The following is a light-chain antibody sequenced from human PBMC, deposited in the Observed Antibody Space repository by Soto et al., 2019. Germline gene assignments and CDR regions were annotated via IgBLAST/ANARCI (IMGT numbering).Light chain of an antibody. CDR3: QQSYTAPLT. V-gene: IGKV1-39*01. CDR1: QSISTY. Sequence: DIRMTQSPSSLSASVGDRVTITCRASQSISTYLNWYQQKPGKAPNLLIFAASTLQSGVPSRFSGSGSGIDFTLTIRSLQPEDFATYYCQQSYTAPLTFGGGTKVDIK. J-gene: IGKJ4*01. CDR2: AAS.